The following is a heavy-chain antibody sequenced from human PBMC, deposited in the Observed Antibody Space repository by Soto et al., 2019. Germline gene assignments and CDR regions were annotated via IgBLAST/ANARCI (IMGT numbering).Heavy chain of an antibody. Sequence: GGSLRLSCAASGFTFRTYAMHWVRQAPGKGLEWVSGISNSGGTTDYADFVKGRFTISRDNSKNTLYLQMNSLRVEDTAIYYCANSRRGLEVDYWGQGALVTVSS. CDR1: GFTFRTYA. V-gene: IGHV3-23*01. J-gene: IGHJ4*02. CDR3: ANSRRGLEVDY. D-gene: IGHD1-1*01. CDR2: ISNSGGTT.